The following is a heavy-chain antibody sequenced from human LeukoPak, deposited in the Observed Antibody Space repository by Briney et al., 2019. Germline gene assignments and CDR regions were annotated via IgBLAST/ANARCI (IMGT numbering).Heavy chain of an antibody. Sequence: GGSLRLSCAASGFSFSAYWMTWVRQAPGTGLEWVANIATAGIANYYVDPVKGRFTISRDNAKNLLYLQMNSLRAEDTAVYYCARFGYVAAVDLWGQGTLVTVSS. D-gene: IGHD2-15*01. CDR2: IATAGIAN. V-gene: IGHV3-7*01. J-gene: IGHJ4*02. CDR1: GFSFSAYW. CDR3: ARFGYVAAVDL.